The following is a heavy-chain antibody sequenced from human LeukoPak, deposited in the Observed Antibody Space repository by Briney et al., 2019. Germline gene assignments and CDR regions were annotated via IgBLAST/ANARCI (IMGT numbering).Heavy chain of an antibody. CDR2: IIPIFGTA. CDR3: ARGLPFITMVRGVNNWFDP. Sequence: ASVKVSCKASGYTFTGYYMHWVRQAPGQGLEWMGGIIPIFGTANYAQKFQGRVTITADESTSTAYMELSSLRSDDTAVYYCARGLPFITMVRGVNNWFDPWGQGTLVTVSS. V-gene: IGHV1-69*13. D-gene: IGHD3-10*01. J-gene: IGHJ5*02. CDR1: GYTFTGYY.